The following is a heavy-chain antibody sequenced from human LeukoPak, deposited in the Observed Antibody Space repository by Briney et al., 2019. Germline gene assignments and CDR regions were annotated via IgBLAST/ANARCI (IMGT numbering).Heavy chain of an antibody. V-gene: IGHV4-61*02. J-gene: IGHJ4*02. CDR1: GGSISSGSYY. D-gene: IGHD1-1*01. Sequence: SETLSLTCTVSGGSISSGSYYWSWIRQPAGKGLEWIGRIYISGSTNYNPSLKSRVTMSVDTSKNQFSLKLSSVTAADTAVYYCARDRGTWNDDGFDYWGQGTLVTVSS. CDR2: IYISGST. CDR3: ARDRGTWNDDGFDY.